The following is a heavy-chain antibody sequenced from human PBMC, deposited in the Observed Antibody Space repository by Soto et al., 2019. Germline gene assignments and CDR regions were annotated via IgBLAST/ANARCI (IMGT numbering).Heavy chain of an antibody. Sequence: SGTLSHTCTVSGGSISSCGYYWSWIRQHPGKGLEWIGYIYYSGSTYYNPSLKSRVTISVDTSKNQFSLKLSSVTAADTAVYYCARDSSYYDSSGLDYWGQGTLVTVSS. J-gene: IGHJ4*02. D-gene: IGHD3-22*01. V-gene: IGHV4-31*03. CDR2: IYYSGST. CDR3: ARDSSYYDSSGLDY. CDR1: GGSISSCGYY.